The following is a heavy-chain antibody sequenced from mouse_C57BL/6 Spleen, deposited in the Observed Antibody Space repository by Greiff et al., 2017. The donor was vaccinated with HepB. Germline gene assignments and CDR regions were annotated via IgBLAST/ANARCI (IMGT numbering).Heavy chain of an antibody. Sequence: DVKLVESGGGLVQPGGSLKLSCAASGFTFSDYYMYWVRQTPEKRLEWVAYISNGGGSTYYPDTVKGRFTISRDNAKNTLYLQMSRLKSEDTAMYYCARQGLRSFYAMDYWGQGTSVTVSS. CDR3: ARQGLRSFYAMDY. CDR2: ISNGGGST. CDR1: GFTFSDYY. J-gene: IGHJ4*01. D-gene: IGHD1-1*01. V-gene: IGHV5-12*01.